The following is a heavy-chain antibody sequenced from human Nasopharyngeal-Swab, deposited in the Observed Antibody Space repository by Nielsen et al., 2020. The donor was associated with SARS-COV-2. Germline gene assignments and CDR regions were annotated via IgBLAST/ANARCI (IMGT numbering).Heavy chain of an antibody. V-gene: IGHV3-48*03. CDR3: ASRPARSQWNYEAY. CDR2: ISSSGSTI. D-gene: IGHD1-7*01. Sequence: GGSLRLSCAASGFTFSSYEMNWVRQAPGKGLEWVSYISSSGSTIYYADSVKGRFTISRDNSKNTLYLQMNSLRAEDTAIYYCASRPARSQWNYEAYWGQGTLITVSS. J-gene: IGHJ4*02. CDR1: GFTFSSYE.